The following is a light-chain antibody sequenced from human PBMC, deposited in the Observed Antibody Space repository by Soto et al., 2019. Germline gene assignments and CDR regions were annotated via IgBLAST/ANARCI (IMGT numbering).Light chain of an antibody. CDR3: CSSGGSPTYV. CDR1: STDIGVYNY. V-gene: IGLV2-14*01. CDR2: EVT. Sequence: QSALTQPASVSGSPGQSITISCTGTSTDIGVYNYVSWYQQHPGKVPKVIIYEVTNRPSGVSNRFSGSKSGDTASLTISGLQSEDEADYYCCSSGGSPTYVFGTGTKLTVL. J-gene: IGLJ1*01.